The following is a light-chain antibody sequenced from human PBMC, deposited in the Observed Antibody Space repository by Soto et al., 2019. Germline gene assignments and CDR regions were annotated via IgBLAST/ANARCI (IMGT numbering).Light chain of an antibody. V-gene: IGKV3-20*01. CDR2: GAS. CDR3: QQFVSSISSFT. J-gene: IGKJ2*01. CDR1: QSVSSSY. Sequence: EIVLTQSPGTLSLSPGERATLSCRASQSVSSSYLAWYQQKPGQAPRLLIYGASSRATGIPDRFSGGGSGTDLTLTISRLEPEDFAVYYCQQFVSSISSFTFDQGTKLEI.